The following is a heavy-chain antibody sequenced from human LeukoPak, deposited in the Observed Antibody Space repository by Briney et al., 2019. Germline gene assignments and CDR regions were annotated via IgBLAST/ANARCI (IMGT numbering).Heavy chain of an antibody. V-gene: IGHV3-30*03. D-gene: IGHD4-17*01. CDR2: ISYDGSYK. CDR1: GFTFSNYN. Sequence: GGSLRLSCAASGFTFSNYNMNWVRQSPGKGLEWVAVISYDGSYKDYADSVKGRFTISRDNSKNTLYLQMNSLRTEDTAFYYCARGARKGDDYGGFFDYWGQGTLVTVSS. J-gene: IGHJ4*02. CDR3: ARGARKGDDYGGFFDY.